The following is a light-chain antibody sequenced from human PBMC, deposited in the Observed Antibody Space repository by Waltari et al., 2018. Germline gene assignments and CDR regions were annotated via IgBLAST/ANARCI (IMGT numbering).Light chain of an antibody. CDR1: QSVGTF. J-gene: IGKJ1*01. CDR2: GAS. CDR3: QHYVRLPVT. Sequence: IVLTQSPGTLSLSPGERATLSCRASQSVGTFLVWYQQKPGQAPRLLIQGASTRATCTPDRFSCSGSGTDFSLTISRLEPEDFAMYYCQHYVRLPVTFGQGTKVEI. V-gene: IGKV3-20*01.